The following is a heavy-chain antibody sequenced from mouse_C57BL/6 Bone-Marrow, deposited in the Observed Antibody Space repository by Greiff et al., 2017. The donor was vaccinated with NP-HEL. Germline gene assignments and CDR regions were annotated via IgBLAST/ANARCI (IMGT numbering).Heavy chain of an antibody. Sequence: QVQLQQSGAELARPGASVKLSCKASGYTFTSYGISWVKQRTGQGLEWIGEIYPRSGNTYYNEKLKGKATLTADKSSSTAYMELRSLTSEDSAVYFCARFNSNSYYYAMDYWGQGTSVTVSS. CDR2: IYPRSGNT. CDR1: GYTFTSYG. D-gene: IGHD2-5*01. J-gene: IGHJ4*01. V-gene: IGHV1-81*01. CDR3: ARFNSNSYYYAMDY.